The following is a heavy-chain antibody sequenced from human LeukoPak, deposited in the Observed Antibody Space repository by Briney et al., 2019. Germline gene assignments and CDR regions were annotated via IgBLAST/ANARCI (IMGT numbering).Heavy chain of an antibody. CDR2: LNGGGGDT. J-gene: IGHJ3*02. V-gene: IGHV3-23*01. CDR3: AKVRLRGDTFDI. Sequence: GGSLRLSCAASGFTFSSYAMCWVRQAPGKGLEWVSGLNGGGGDTYYADSVKGRFTISRDNSKNTLYLQMNSLRAEDTAVYYCAKVRLRGDTFDIWGQGTMVSVSS. D-gene: IGHD3-16*01. CDR1: GFTFSSYA.